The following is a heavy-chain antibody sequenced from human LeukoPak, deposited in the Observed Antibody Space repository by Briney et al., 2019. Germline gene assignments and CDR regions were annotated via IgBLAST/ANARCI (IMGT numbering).Heavy chain of an antibody. D-gene: IGHD3-3*01. CDR2: ISYDGSNK. CDR1: GFTFSSYA. V-gene: IGHV3-30*04. Sequence: GGSLRLSCAASGFTFSSYAMHWVRQAPGKGLEWVAVISYDGSNKYYADSVKGRFTISRDNAKNSLYLQMNSLRAEDTAVYYCARMYYDFWSGYHKGAFDIWGQGTMVTVSS. CDR3: ARMYYDFWSGYHKGAFDI. J-gene: IGHJ3*02.